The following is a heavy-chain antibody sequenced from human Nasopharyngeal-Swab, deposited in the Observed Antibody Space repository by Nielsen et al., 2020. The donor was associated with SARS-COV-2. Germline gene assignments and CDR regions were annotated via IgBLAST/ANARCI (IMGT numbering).Heavy chain of an antibody. V-gene: IGHV1-69*13. Sequence: SVKVSCKASGGTFSSYAISWVRQAPGQGLEWMGGIIPIFGTANYAQKFQGRVTITADESTSTAYMELSSLRSEDTAVYYCARDPIGLRYFDWLPSGYFDYWGQGTLVTVSS. CDR1: GGTFSSYA. CDR2: IIPIFGTA. CDR3: ARDPIGLRYFDWLPSGYFDY. D-gene: IGHD3-9*01. J-gene: IGHJ4*02.